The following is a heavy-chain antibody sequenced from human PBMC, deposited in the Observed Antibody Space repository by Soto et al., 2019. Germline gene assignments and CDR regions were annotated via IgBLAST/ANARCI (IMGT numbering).Heavy chain of an antibody. CDR2: IIGSAGTT. CDR1: GFTFSLFA. V-gene: IGHV3-23*01. J-gene: IGHJ4*02. D-gene: IGHD3-16*01. CDR3: ANWGKSGSDY. Sequence: PGGSLRLSCAASGFTFSLFAMSWVRQAPGKGLEWVSGIIGSAGTTYYTDSLKGRFTISRDNSKNTLYLQMNSLRAEDTAVYYCANWGKSGSDYWGQGTLVTVSS.